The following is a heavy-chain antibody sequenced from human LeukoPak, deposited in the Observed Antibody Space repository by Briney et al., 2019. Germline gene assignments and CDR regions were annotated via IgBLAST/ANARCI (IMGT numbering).Heavy chain of an antibody. Sequence: ALRLSCAASGFTFDDYAMHWVRQAPGKGLEWVSGISWNSGSIGYADSVKGRFTISRDNAKNSLYLQMNSLRAEDTALYYCAKDISPPLYDTDYYYYGMDVWGQGTTVTVSS. D-gene: IGHD3-9*01. V-gene: IGHV3-9*01. CDR1: GFTFDDYA. CDR3: AKDISPPLYDTDYYYYGMDV. J-gene: IGHJ6*02. CDR2: ISWNSGSI.